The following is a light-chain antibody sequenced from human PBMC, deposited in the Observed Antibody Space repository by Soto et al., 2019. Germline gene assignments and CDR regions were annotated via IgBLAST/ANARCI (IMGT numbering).Light chain of an antibody. CDR1: QSVDSSY. CDR3: QQFGSPFT. CDR2: GAS. J-gene: IGKJ3*01. Sequence: EIVLTQSPGTLSLSPGERATLSCRASQSVDSSYLAWYQQKPGQAPRLLIYGASSRATGFPDRFSGSGSGTDFPLTISRLEPDDFAVYYCQQFGSPFTFGPGTKVDIK. V-gene: IGKV3-20*01.